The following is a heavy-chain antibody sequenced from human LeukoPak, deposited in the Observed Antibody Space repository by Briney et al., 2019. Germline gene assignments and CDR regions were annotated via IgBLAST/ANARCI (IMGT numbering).Heavy chain of an antibody. Sequence: SETLSLTCTVSGGSINSYYWSWIRQPPGKGLEWIGYIYYSGSTNYNPSLKSRVTISVHTSKNQFSLKLSSVTAADTAVYYCARIRGAAAADAFDIWGQGTMVTVSS. J-gene: IGHJ3*02. D-gene: IGHD6-13*01. CDR2: IYYSGST. V-gene: IGHV4-59*01. CDR3: ARIRGAAAADAFDI. CDR1: GGSINSYY.